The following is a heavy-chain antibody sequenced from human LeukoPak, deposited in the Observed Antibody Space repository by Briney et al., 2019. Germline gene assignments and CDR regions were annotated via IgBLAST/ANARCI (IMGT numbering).Heavy chain of an antibody. CDR1: GYTFISYG. V-gene: IGHV1-18*01. D-gene: IGHD3-3*01. CDR3: AGLTTYDAFDI. CDR2: ISAYNGNT. Sequence: AASVKVSCKASGYTFISYGISWVRQAPGQGLEWMGWISAYNGNTNYAQKLQGRVTMTTDTSTSTAYMELRSLRSDDTAVYYCAGLTTYDAFDIWGQGKMVTVSS. J-gene: IGHJ3*02.